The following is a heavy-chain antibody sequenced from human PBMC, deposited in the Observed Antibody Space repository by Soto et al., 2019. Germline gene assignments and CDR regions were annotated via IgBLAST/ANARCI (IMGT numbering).Heavy chain of an antibody. V-gene: IGHV1-69*13. Sequence: SVKVSCKASGGTFSSCAISWVRQAPGQGLEWMGGIIPIFGTANYAQKFQGRVTITADESTSTAYMELSSLRSEDTAVYYCARVSGDXTGTTSGYYYYYYGMDVWGQGTTVTVSS. CDR2: IIPIFGTA. CDR3: ARVSGDXTGTTSGYYYYYYGMDV. D-gene: IGHD1-1*01. CDR1: GGTFSSCA. J-gene: IGHJ6*02.